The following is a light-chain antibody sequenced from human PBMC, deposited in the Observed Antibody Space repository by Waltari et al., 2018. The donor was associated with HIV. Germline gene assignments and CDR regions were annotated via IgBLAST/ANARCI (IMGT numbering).Light chain of an antibody. V-gene: IGLV1-47*01. CDR1: SSHLVSNY. CDR2: RNN. CDR3: AAWDDSLSGLYVV. J-gene: IGLJ2*01. Sequence: QSVLTQPPSAPGTPGQRVPISCSGSSSHLVSNYVHCYQQLPETAPKLLIYRNNQRPSGVPDRFSGSKSGTSASLAISGLRSEDEADYYCAAWDDSLSGLYVVFGGGTKLTVL.